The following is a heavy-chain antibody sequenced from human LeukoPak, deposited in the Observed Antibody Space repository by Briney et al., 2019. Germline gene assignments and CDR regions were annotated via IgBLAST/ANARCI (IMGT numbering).Heavy chain of an antibody. CDR1: GGSISSYY. Sequence: PSETLSLTCTVSGGSISSYYWSWIRQPPGKGLEWIGYIYYSGSTNYNPSLKSRVTVSVVTSKNQFSLKLSSVTAADTAVYYCARQGDYDFWSGYLFDYWGQGTLVTVSS. J-gene: IGHJ4*02. CDR2: IYYSGST. CDR3: ARQGDYDFWSGYLFDY. D-gene: IGHD3-3*01. V-gene: IGHV4-59*08.